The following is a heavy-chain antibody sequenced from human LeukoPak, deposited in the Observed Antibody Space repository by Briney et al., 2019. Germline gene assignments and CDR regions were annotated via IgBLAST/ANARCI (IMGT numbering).Heavy chain of an antibody. D-gene: IGHD1-20*01. CDR2: IYYSGST. V-gene: IGHV4-39*07. J-gene: IGHJ4*01. Sequence: PSETLSLTCTVSGGSISNYYWGWIRQPPGKGLEWIGNIYYSGSTYYNPSLKSRVTISLDTSKNQFSLKLSSVTAADTAVYYCVRDPRNWNYFDYWGHGILVTVSS. CDR3: VRDPRNWNYFDY. CDR1: GGSISNYY.